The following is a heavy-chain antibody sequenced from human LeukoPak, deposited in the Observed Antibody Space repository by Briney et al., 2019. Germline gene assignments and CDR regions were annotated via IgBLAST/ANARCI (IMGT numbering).Heavy chain of an antibody. D-gene: IGHD2-2*02. CDR3: ARHRDCSSTSCYTPNDAFDI. V-gene: IGHV5-51*01. Sequence: TGESLKISCKGSGYSFTSYWIGWVRQMPGKGLEWMGIIYPGDSDTRYSPSFQGQVTISADKSISTAYLQWSSLKASDTAMYYCARHRDCSSTSCYTPNDAFDIWGQGTMVTVSS. CDR1: GYSFTSYW. J-gene: IGHJ3*02. CDR2: IYPGDSDT.